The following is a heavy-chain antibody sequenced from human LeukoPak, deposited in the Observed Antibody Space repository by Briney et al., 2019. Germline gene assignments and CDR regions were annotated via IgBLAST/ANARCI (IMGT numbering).Heavy chain of an antibody. V-gene: IGHV4-4*02. J-gene: IGHJ4*02. D-gene: IGHD3-22*01. Sequence: SGTLSLTYAVSGGSISSSTWWSWVRQPPGKGLEWIGEIYRDGNTNYNPSLKSRVTISVDKSENQFSLKLSSVTAADTAVYYCAKRDYYDSTNYYYSLDWGQGILVTVSS. CDR3: AKRDYYDSTNYYYSLD. CDR1: GGSISSSTW. CDR2: IYRDGNT.